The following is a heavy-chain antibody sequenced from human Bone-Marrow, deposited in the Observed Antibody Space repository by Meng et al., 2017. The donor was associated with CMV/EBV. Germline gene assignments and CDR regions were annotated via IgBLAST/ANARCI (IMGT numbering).Heavy chain of an antibody. J-gene: IGHJ5*02. CDR2: IIPILGIA. V-gene: IGHV1-69*10. CDR1: GGTFSSYA. Sequence: SVKVSYKASGGTFSSYAISWVRQAPGQGLEWMGGIIPILGIANYAQKFQGRVTITADKSTSTAYMELSSLRSEDTAVYYCVGVPASNWFDPWGQGTLVTVSS. D-gene: IGHD2-2*01. CDR3: VGVPASNWFDP.